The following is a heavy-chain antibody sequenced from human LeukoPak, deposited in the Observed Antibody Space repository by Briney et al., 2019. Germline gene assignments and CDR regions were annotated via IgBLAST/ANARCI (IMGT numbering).Heavy chain of an antibody. D-gene: IGHD1-26*01. V-gene: IGHV3-15*01. Sequence: GGSLRLSCAASGFTFTNAWMSWVRQAPGQGLEWVGRIKSKTDGGITDYAAPVKGRFTISRDDSKNTLYLQMNSLKTDDTAVYHCTSYTRGAFDYWGQGTLVTVSS. CDR1: GFTFTNAW. J-gene: IGHJ4*02. CDR2: IKSKTDGGIT. CDR3: TSYTRGAFDY.